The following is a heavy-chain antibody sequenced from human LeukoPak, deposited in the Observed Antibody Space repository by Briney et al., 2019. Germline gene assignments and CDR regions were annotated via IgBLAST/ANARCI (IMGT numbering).Heavy chain of an antibody. V-gene: IGHV3-23*01. CDR3: AKDGSYYDFDY. Sequence: GGSLRLSCEASGFTFSSYAMSWVRQVPGKGLEWVSSISGSGGSTDYADSVKGRFTISGENSKNTLYLQMNSLRAEDTAVYYCAKDGSYYDFDYWGQGTLVTVSS. J-gene: IGHJ4*02. CDR1: GFTFSSYA. D-gene: IGHD1-26*01. CDR2: ISGSGGST.